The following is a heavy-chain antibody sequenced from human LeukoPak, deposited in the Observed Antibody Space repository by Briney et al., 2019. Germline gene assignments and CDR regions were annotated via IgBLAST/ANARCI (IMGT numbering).Heavy chain of an antibody. CDR3: ARHYGDYEFWWFDP. D-gene: IGHD4-17*01. Sequence: PSQTLSLTCTVSGGSISSGSYYWSWIRQPAGKGLEWIGRIYTSGSTNYNPSLKSRVTISVDTSKNQFSLKLSSVTAADTAVYYCARHYGDYEFWWFDPWGQGTLVTVSS. V-gene: IGHV4-61*02. CDR1: GGSISSGSYY. CDR2: IYTSGST. J-gene: IGHJ5*02.